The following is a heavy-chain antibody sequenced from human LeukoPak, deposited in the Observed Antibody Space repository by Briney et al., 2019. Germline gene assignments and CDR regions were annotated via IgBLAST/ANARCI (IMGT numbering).Heavy chain of an antibody. CDR2: IKQDGSEK. CDR3: ARVAVADH. V-gene: IGHV3-7*04. CDR1: GFTFSSYG. J-gene: IGHJ4*02. D-gene: IGHD6-19*01. Sequence: GGSLRLSCAASGFTFSSYGMHWVRQAPGKGLEWVANIKQDGSEKYYVDSVKGRFTISRDNAKNSLYLQMNSLRAEDTAVYYCARVAVADHWGQGTLVTVSS.